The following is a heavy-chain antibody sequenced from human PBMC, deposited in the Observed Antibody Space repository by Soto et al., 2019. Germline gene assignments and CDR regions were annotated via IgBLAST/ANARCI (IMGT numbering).Heavy chain of an antibody. Sequence: ASVKVSCKASGYIYTDFYVHWVRQAPGQGLEWMGWINPNSGGTSYAQRFQGRVSMTRDTSITTAYVELSGLGSDGTAIYYCTKGEPRYYYGSGSRGPSADSWGQGTLVTVSS. D-gene: IGHD3-10*01. J-gene: IGHJ5*02. CDR1: GYIYTDFY. V-gene: IGHV1-2*02. CDR2: INPNSGGT. CDR3: TKGEPRYYYGSGSRGPSADS.